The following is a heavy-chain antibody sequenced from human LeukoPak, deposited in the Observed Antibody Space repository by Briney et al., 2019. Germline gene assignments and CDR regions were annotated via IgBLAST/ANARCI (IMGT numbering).Heavy chain of an antibody. Sequence: GGSLRLSCAASGFTFSSYWMHWVRQTPGKGLVWVSRIKSDGSTIYADSVKGRFTISRDNARNTLYLQMNSLRVEDTAFYYCVKRERFLEQPPYWGQGTLVTVSS. J-gene: IGHJ4*02. CDR1: GFTFSSYW. CDR2: IKSDGST. D-gene: IGHD3-3*01. V-gene: IGHV3-74*01. CDR3: VKRERFLEQPPY.